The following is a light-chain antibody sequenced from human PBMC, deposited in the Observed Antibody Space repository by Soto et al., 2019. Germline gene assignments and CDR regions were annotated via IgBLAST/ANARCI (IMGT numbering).Light chain of an antibody. CDR2: DAS. V-gene: IGKV1-33*01. J-gene: IGKJ1*01. CDR1: QDISNY. CDR3: QQYDNLPWT. Sequence: DIQMTQSPSSLSASVGDRVTITCQASQDISNYLNWFQQKPGKDPKLLIYDASNLETGVPSRFSGSGSGTDFTFTISSLQPEDIATYYCQQYDNLPWTFCQGTKVEIK.